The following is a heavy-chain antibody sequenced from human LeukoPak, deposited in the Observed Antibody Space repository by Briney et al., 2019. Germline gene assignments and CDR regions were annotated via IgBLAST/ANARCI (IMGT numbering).Heavy chain of an antibody. V-gene: IGHV4-34*01. D-gene: IGHD5-18*01. J-gene: IGHJ4*02. CDR1: GGTFNGYD. Sequence: SETLSLTCAVSGGTFNGYDWSWIRQPPGKGLEWIGEINHSGSSNYNPSLKSRVTISVDTSKNQFSLKLSSVTAADTAVYYCARGDGYSYGFDYWGQGTLVTVSS. CDR2: INHSGSS. CDR3: ARGDGYSYGFDY.